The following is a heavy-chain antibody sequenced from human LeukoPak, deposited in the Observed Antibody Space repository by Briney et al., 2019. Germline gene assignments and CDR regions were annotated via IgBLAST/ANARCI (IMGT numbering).Heavy chain of an antibody. J-gene: IGHJ6*03. CDR3: ESLLNYYDSSGYSCSYYMDV. Sequence: PSQTMSLTSTVSGASISSGSYYWSWIRQPAGKGLEWIGRIYTSGSTNYNPSLKSRVTISVDTSKNQFALKLSSVTAADAAVYYCESLLNYYDSSGYSCSYYMDVWGKGTTVTVSS. D-gene: IGHD3-22*01. V-gene: IGHV4-61*02. CDR2: IYTSGST. CDR1: GASISSGSYY.